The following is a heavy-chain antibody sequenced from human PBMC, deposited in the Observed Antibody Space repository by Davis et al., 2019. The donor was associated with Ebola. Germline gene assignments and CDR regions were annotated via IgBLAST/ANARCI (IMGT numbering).Heavy chain of an antibody. V-gene: IGHV3-30*03. D-gene: IGHD1-1*01. Sequence: GGSLRLSCAASGFTFSSYGMHWVRQAPGKGLEWVAVISYDGSNKYYADSVKGRFTISRDNSKNTLYLQMNSLRAEDTAVYYCARDGSDWKGTIDYWGQGTLVTVSS. CDR3: ARDGSDWKGTIDY. CDR1: GFTFSSYG. CDR2: ISYDGSNK. J-gene: IGHJ4*02.